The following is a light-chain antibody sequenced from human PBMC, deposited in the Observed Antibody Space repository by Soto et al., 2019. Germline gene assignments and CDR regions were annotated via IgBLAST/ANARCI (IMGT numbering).Light chain of an antibody. CDR2: STN. J-gene: IGLJ3*02. V-gene: IGLV8-61*01. CDR3: VLYMGSGISV. Sequence: QTVVTQEPSFSVSPGGTATLTCGFSSCSVSPSYYPSWYQQTPGQAPRTLIYSTNTRSPVVPARFSGSILGNKAALTITGAQAEDESDYYCVLYMGSGISVFGGGTQLTVL. CDR1: SCSVSPSYY.